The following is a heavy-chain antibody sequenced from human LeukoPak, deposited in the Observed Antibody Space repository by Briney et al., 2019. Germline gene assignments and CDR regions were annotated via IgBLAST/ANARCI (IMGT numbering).Heavy chain of an antibody. V-gene: IGHV5-51*01. Sequence: GESLKISCKVSGYNFTSYWIGWVRQMPGAGLEWMGIIYPGDSDTRYSPSFQGQVTISADKSISTAYLQWSSLKASDTAMYFCARAGYSYGKYFEYWGQGTLVTVSS. CDR3: ARAGYSYGKYFEY. CDR1: GYNFTSYW. CDR2: IYPGDSDT. D-gene: IGHD5-18*01. J-gene: IGHJ4*02.